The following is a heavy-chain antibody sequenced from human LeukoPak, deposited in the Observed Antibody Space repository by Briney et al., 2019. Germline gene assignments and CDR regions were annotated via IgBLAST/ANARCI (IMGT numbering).Heavy chain of an antibody. CDR3: ARWDIVVVPAALSRFDP. V-gene: IGHV3-30-3*01. J-gene: IGHJ5*02. D-gene: IGHD2-2*01. Sequence: PGRSLRLSCAASGFTFSSYAMHWVRQAPGKGPEWVAVISYDGSNKYYADSVKGRFTISRDNSKNTLYLHMNSLRAEDTAVYYCARWDIVVVPAALSRFDPWGQGTLVTVSS. CDR1: GFTFSSYA. CDR2: ISYDGSNK.